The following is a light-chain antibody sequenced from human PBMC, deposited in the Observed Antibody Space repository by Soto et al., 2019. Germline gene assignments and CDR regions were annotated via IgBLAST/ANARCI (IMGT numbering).Light chain of an antibody. CDR1: QTISAW. CDR2: DAS. CDR3: QQYNSYSPT. J-gene: IGKJ1*01. Sequence: DVQVTQSPSTLSASVGDRVTITCRASQTISAWLAWYQQKPGRAPKVLIYDASSLESGVPSRFSGSGSGTEFTLTISSLQPDDFATYYCQQYNSYSPTFGQGTKVDIK. V-gene: IGKV1-5*01.